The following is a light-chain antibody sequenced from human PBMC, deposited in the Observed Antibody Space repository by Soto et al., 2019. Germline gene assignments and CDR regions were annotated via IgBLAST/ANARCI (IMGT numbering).Light chain of an antibody. CDR3: QTWATGIRV. CDR2: VNGDGSH. J-gene: IGLJ3*02. Sequence: QLVLTQSPSASASLGASVKLTCTLSSGHSIFAIAWHQQQPEKGPRYLMKVNGDGSHNKGDGIPDRFSGSSSGAECYLTISSLQSEDEADYYCQTWATGIRVFGGGTKLTVL. V-gene: IGLV4-69*01. CDR1: SGHSIFA.